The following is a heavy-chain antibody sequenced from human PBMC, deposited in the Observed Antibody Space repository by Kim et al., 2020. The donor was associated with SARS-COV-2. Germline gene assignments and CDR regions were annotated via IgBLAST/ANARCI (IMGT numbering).Heavy chain of an antibody. V-gene: IGHV4-34*01. CDR3: ARLTPRGYSYGHNWFDP. Sequence: SQTLSLTCAVYGGSFSGYYWSWIRQPPGKGLEWIGEINHSGSTNYNPSLKSRVTISVDTSKNQFSLKLSSVTAADTAVYYCARLTPRGYSYGHNWFDPWG. D-gene: IGHD5-18*01. J-gene: IGHJ5*02. CDR2: INHSGST. CDR1: GGSFSGYY.